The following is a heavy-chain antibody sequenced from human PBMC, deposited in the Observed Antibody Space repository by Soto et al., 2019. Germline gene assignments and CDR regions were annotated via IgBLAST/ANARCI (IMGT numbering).Heavy chain of an antibody. V-gene: IGHV4-59*01. Sequence: QVQLQESGPGLVKPSETLSLTCTVSGGSISSYYWSWIRQPPGKGLEWIGYIYYSGSTNYNPSLKSRVTTPVDTSKNQFYLKLSSVTAADTAVYYCARTVEMATIRAFDIWGQGTMVTVSS. CDR3: ARTVEMATIRAFDI. CDR2: IYYSGST. D-gene: IGHD5-12*01. J-gene: IGHJ3*02. CDR1: GGSISSYY.